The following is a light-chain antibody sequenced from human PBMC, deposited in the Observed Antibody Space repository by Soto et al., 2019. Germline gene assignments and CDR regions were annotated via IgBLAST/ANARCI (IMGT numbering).Light chain of an antibody. V-gene: IGLV2-14*01. CDR3: SSHTSRGTYV. Sequence: QSVLTQPASVSGSPGQSITISCTGTSSDVGGYNYVSWYQQHPGKAPKLMIYEVSNRPSGISNRFSGSKSGNTASLTISGLQGEDEADYYCSSHTSRGTYVFGTGTKLTVL. J-gene: IGLJ1*01. CDR1: SSDVGGYNY. CDR2: EVS.